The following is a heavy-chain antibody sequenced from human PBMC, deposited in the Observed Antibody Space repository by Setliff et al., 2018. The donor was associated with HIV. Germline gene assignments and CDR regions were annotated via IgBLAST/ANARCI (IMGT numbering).Heavy chain of an antibody. V-gene: IGHV4-39*01. J-gene: IGHJ4*02. CDR1: GASISSSSYY. CDR3: ARQNSGWGVGLYYFDY. CDR2: IYYSGST. D-gene: IGHD6-19*01. Sequence: SETLSLTCTVSGASISSSSYYWDWIRQPPGKGLEWIGSIYYSGSTYYNPSLKRRVTISVDTSKNQFSLKLSSVTAADTALYYCARQNSGWGVGLYYFDYWGRGALVTVSS.